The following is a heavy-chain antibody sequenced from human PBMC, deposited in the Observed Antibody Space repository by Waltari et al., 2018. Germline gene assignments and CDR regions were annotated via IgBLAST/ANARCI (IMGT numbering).Heavy chain of an antibody. CDR3: ARHAFGNSGWHFFDY. Sequence: EVQLVQSGAEIKKPGESLRISCQGSGYIFTNHWITWVRQMPGKGLEWMGGFDPSGTYTNYSPSFQGHVTVSADKSISTAYPQWSSLKASDTAIYYCARHAFGNSGWHFFDYWGQGTLVTVSS. J-gene: IGHJ4*02. D-gene: IGHD6-19*01. CDR1: GYIFTNHW. CDR2: FDPSGTYT. V-gene: IGHV5-10-1*03.